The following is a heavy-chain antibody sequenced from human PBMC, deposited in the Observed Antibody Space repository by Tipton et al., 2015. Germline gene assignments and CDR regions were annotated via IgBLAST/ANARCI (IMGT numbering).Heavy chain of an antibody. CDR1: GGSISHYY. CDR3: ARDAGIVAAPSRYFHY. CDR2: IYYSGST. V-gene: IGHV4-59*01. Sequence: TLSLTCTVPGGSISHYYWSWIRQPPGKGLEWIGYIYYSGSTNYNVHYIGSTNYNPSLKSRVTISVDTSKNQFSLNLRSVTAADTAVYYCARDAGIVAAPSRYFHYWGQGTLVTVSS. J-gene: IGHJ1*01. D-gene: IGHD2-15*01.